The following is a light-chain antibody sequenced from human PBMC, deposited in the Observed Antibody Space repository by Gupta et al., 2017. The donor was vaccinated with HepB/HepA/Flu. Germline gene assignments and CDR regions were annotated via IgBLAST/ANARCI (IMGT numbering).Light chain of an antibody. J-gene: IGKJ4*01. CDR2: DAS. CDR3: QRRSNWLT. Sequence: EIVLTXXPXTXSXXPGERATLSCRASQSVSSYLAWYQQKPDQAPRLLIYDASNRATGIPARFSGSGSGTDFTLTISSLEPEDFAVYYCQRRSNWLTFGGGTKVEIK. V-gene: IGKV3-11*01. CDR1: QSVSSY.